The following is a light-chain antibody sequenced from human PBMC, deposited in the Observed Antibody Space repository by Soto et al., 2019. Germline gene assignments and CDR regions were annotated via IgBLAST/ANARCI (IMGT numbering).Light chain of an antibody. CDR3: SSYGGSNIPLYV. J-gene: IGLJ1*01. CDR2: EVT. Sequence: QSVLTQPASVSGSPGQSIAISCTGSSSDVGIYNYVSWYQQHPGKVPKLIIYEVTNRPSGASNRFSGSKSGNTASLTVSGLQAEDEADYYCSSYGGSNIPLYVFGTGTKVTV. V-gene: IGLV2-14*01. CDR1: SSDVGIYNY.